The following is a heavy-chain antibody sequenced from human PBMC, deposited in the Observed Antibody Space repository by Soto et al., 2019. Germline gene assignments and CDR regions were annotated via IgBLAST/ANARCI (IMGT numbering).Heavy chain of an antibody. CDR2: IYWNDDK. CDR1: GFSLSTSGVG. Sequence: KESGPTLVKPTQTLTLTCTFSGFSLSTSGVGVGWIRQPPGKALEWLALIYWNDDKRYSPSLKSRLTITKDTSKNQVVLTMTNMDPVDTATYYCARQDVDTAMVTRYNWFDPWGQGTLVTVSS. CDR3: ARQDVDTAMVTRYNWFDP. J-gene: IGHJ5*02. V-gene: IGHV2-5*01. D-gene: IGHD5-18*01.